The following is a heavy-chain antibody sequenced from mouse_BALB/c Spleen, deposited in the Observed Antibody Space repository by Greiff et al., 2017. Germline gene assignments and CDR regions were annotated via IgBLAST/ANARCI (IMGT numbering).Heavy chain of an antibody. CDR1: GYTFTSYW. J-gene: IGHJ2*01. V-gene: IGHV1S132*01. CDR2: IFPGTGTT. D-gene: IGHD2-3*01. Sequence: QVQLQQSGAELVKPGASVKLSCKTSGYTFTSYWIQWVKQRPGQGLGWIGEIFPGTGTTYYNEKFKGKATLTIDTSSSTAYMQLSSLTSEDSAVYFCARDGPENFDYWGQGTTLTVSS. CDR3: ARDGPENFDY.